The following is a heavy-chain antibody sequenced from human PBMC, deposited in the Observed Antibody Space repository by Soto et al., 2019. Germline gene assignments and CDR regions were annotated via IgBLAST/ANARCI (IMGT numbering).Heavy chain of an antibody. J-gene: IGHJ6*02. V-gene: IGHV1-46*01. CDR1: GYTFTSYY. CDR3: ARVKRGSNSAWYNYMDV. D-gene: IGHD6-19*01. Sequence: QVQLVQSGAVVKKPGASVTLSCKASGYTFTSYYIHWVRQAPGQGLEWMGRIHPTGGITNYAQRFKGRVTLTRDTSTSTGYMELSSLRSEDTALYYCARVKRGSNSAWYNYMDVWGQGTTVTVSS. CDR2: IHPTGGIT.